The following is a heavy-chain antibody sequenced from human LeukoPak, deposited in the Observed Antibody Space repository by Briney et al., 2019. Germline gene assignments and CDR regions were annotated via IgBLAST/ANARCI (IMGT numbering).Heavy chain of an antibody. CDR2: SGSTI. CDR3: AREMEVDYCSGTFFDL. J-gene: IGHJ4*02. V-gene: IGHV3-11*01. D-gene: IGHD3-10*01. Sequence: SGSTIYYADSVKGRFTISRDNVKNSLYLQMNGLRAEDTAVYYCAREMEVDYCSGTFFDLWGQGNMVTVSS.